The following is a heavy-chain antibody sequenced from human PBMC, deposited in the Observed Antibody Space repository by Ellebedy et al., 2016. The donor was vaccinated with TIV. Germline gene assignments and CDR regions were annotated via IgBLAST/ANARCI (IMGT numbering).Heavy chain of an antibody. V-gene: IGHV3-7*03. CDR3: ARAGGRHSTGPGFY. D-gene: IGHD2-2*01. J-gene: IGHJ4*02. CDR1: GFIISGYW. Sequence: GESLKISCAASGFIISGYWMSWVRQAPGKGLEWVVNIKEDGSEAYYVDSVKGRFTISRDNAKNSRYLHMSNLRAEDTAGFYCARAGGRHSTGPGFYWGQGTRVTVST. CDR2: IKEDGSEA.